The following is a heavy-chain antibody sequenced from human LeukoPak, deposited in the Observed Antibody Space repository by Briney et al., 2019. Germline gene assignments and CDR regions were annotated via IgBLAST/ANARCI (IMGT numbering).Heavy chain of an antibody. CDR3: ARESITVGALSIN. CDR2: ISYDGSNK. Sequence: PGRSLRLSCAASGFTFSSYAMHWVRQAPGKGLEWVAVISYDGSNKYYADSVKGRFTISRDNAKNSLYLQMNSLRAEDTAVYYCARESITVGALSINWGQGTLVTVSS. V-gene: IGHV3-30-3*01. D-gene: IGHD6-19*01. J-gene: IGHJ4*02. CDR1: GFTFSSYA.